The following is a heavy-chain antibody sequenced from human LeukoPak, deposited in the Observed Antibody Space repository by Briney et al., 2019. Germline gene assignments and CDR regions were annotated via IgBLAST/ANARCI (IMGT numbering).Heavy chain of an antibody. Sequence: ASVKVSCKTSGYTFSTYTITWVRQAPGQGLEWMGWISGYNGNTNYAQKLQGRVTMTTDTSTSTAYMELRSLRSDDTAVYYCARAGYHYYMDVWGKGTTVTVSS. CDR1: GYTFSTYT. V-gene: IGHV1-18*01. J-gene: IGHJ6*03. CDR3: ARAGYHYYMDV. CDR2: ISGYNGNT.